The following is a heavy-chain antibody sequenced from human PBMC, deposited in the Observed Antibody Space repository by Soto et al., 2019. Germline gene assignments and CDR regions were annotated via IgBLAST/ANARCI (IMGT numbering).Heavy chain of an antibody. V-gene: IGHV4-31*03. Sequence: PSETLSLTCTVSGGSISSSRCHWGWIRQHPGKGLEWIGYIYYIGSTYYNPSLKSRVTISVDTSKNQFSLKLSSVTAADTAVYYCARRIDSWGQGTLVTVSS. CDR3: ARRIDS. CDR1: GGSISSSRCH. J-gene: IGHJ5*01. CDR2: IYYIGST.